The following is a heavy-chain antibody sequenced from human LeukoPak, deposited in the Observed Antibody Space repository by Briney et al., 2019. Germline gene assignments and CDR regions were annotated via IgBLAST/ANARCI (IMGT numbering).Heavy chain of an antibody. CDR2: IHTSGST. CDR3: ARGGVVVAAIDY. V-gene: IGHV4-4*07. D-gene: IGHD2-15*01. Sequence: PSETLSLTCTVSGGSISSYYWTWIRQAAGKGLEWIGRIHTSGSTNHNPSLKSRVTMSVDTSKNQFSLKLSSVTAADTAVYYCARGGVVVAAIDYWGQGTLVTVSS. CDR1: GGSISSYY. J-gene: IGHJ4*02.